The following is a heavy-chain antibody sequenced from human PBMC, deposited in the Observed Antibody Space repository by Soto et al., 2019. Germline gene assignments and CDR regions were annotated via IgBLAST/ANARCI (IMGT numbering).Heavy chain of an antibody. CDR1: GFTFSSYA. CDR2: ISYDGSNT. CDR3: AKGNYYDTSGLYYFEY. V-gene: IGHV3-30*04. J-gene: IGHJ4*02. D-gene: IGHD3-22*01. Sequence: GGSLRLSCAASGFTFSSYAMHWVRQAPGKGLEWVAVISYDGSNTYYADSVKGRFTISRDNSKNTLYLQMNSLRAEDTAVYYCAKGNYYDTSGLYYFEYWGQGTLVTVSS.